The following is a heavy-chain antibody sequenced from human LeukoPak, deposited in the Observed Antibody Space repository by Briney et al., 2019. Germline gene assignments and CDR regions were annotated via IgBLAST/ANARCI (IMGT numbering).Heavy chain of an antibody. Sequence: GGSLRLSCAASGFTVSSNYMSWVRQAPGKGLEWVSVIYSGGSTYYADSVKGRFTISRDNSKNTLYLQMNSLRAEDTAVYYCARDPQYSSGWYLDHWGQGTLVTVSS. V-gene: IGHV3-66*01. CDR2: IYSGGST. D-gene: IGHD6-19*01. J-gene: IGHJ4*02. CDR1: GFTVSSNY. CDR3: ARDPQYSSGWYLDH.